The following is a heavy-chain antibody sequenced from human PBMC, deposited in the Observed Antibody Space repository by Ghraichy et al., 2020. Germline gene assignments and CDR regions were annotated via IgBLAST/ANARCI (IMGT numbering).Heavy chain of an antibody. CDR3: ARGVVYLMTTVTPHRGPFDY. CDR2: INHSGST. CDR1: GGSFSGYY. Sequence: SETLSLTCAVYGGSFSGYYWSWIRQPPGKGLEWIGEINHSGSTNYNPSLKSRVTISVDTSKNQFSLKLSSVTAADTAVYYCARGVVYLMTTVTPHRGPFDYWGQGTLVTVSS. V-gene: IGHV4-34*01. J-gene: IGHJ4*02. D-gene: IGHD4-17*01.